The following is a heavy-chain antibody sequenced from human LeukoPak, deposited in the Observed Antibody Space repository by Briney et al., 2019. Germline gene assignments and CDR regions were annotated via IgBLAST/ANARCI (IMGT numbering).Heavy chain of an antibody. CDR2: IWYYGSNR. CDR1: GFTFSGYG. CDR3: VKEAIAP. D-gene: IGHD6-13*01. Sequence: GGSLRLSCVASGFTFSGYGMDWVRQAPGKGLEWVAVIWYYGSNREYADSVKGRFTISRDNSKNTLYLQMSSLRPDDTAVYYCVKEAIAPWGQGTLVTVAS. J-gene: IGHJ5*02. V-gene: IGHV3-30*02.